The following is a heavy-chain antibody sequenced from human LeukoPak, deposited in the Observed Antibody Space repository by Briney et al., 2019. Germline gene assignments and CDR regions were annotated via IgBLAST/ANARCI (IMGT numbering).Heavy chain of an antibody. CDR1: GFTFSSYA. V-gene: IGHV3-23*01. D-gene: IGHD5-18*01. CDR3: AKTLLAAMVNNWFDP. Sequence: GGSLRLSCAASGFTFSSYAMSWVRKAPGKGLEWVSAISGSGGSTYYAVSVKCRFTISRDNSKNTLYLQMNSLRAEDTAVYYCAKTLLAAMVNNWFDPWGQGTLVTVSS. J-gene: IGHJ5*02. CDR2: ISGSGGST.